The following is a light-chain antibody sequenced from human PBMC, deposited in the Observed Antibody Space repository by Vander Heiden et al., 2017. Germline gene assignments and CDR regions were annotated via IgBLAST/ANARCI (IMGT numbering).Light chain of an antibody. CDR1: SSDIGAGYD. Sequence: QSVLTQPPSVSGAPGQRVTISCTGSSSDIGAGYDVHWYQQLPGTAHKLLIYGNSNRPSGVPDRFSGSKSGTSASLAITGLQAEDEADYYCQAYDSRYVVFGGGTKLTVL. CDR3: QAYDSRYVV. V-gene: IGLV1-40*01. J-gene: IGLJ2*01. CDR2: GNS.